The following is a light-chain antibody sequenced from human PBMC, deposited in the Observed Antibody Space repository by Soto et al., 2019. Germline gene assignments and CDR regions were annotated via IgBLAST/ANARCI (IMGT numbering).Light chain of an antibody. CDR1: QSVSSN. Sequence: IVMAQSPATLSVSPGERATLSFRASQSVSSNLAWYQQKPGQTPRLLIYDTSTRATGVPARFSGSRSGTEFTLTINSLQSEDFAVYYCQRYNNWPLTFGGGTKVDI. CDR3: QRYNNWPLT. V-gene: IGKV3-15*01. J-gene: IGKJ4*01. CDR2: DTS.